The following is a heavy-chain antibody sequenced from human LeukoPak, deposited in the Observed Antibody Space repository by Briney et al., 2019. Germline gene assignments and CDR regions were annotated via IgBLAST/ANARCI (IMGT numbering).Heavy chain of an antibody. CDR1: GGSISDYY. D-gene: IGHD1-1*01. CDR2: IYRGGTI. CDR3: ARRWYSWHDHAFDI. Sequence: SETLSLTCSVSGGSISDYYWSWIRQPPGKGLEWIGYIYRGGTINYNPSVKSRVTMSLDTSKNQISLMLNSVTAADTAIYYCARRWYSWHDHAFDIWGQGTMVTVSS. V-gene: IGHV4-4*09. J-gene: IGHJ3*02.